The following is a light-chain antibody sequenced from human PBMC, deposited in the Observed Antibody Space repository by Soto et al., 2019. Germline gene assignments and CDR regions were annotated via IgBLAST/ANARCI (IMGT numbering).Light chain of an antibody. CDR2: EVS. J-gene: IGLJ2*01. Sequence: QSVLTQPASVSGSPGQSITISCTGTSSDVGNYVYVSWYQQHPGKAPRLMISEVSNRPSGVSNRFSGSKSGNTASLTISGLQAEDEADYYCSSYTSSSTLVFGGGTKLTVL. CDR1: SSDVGNYVY. CDR3: SSYTSSSTLV. V-gene: IGLV2-14*01.